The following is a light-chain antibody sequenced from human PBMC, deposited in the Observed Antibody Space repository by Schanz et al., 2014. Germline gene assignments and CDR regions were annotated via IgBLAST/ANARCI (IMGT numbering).Light chain of an antibody. CDR2: DAS. CDR3: QQYNDWPLT. Sequence: DIQMTQSPSTLSASVGDRVTITCRASQSISTWLAWYKQRPGKAPNLLIFDASNLESGVPSRFSGSGSGTEFTLTISSLQSEDFALYYCQQYNDWPLTFGGGTKVEIK. J-gene: IGKJ4*01. CDR1: QSISTW. V-gene: IGKV1-5*01.